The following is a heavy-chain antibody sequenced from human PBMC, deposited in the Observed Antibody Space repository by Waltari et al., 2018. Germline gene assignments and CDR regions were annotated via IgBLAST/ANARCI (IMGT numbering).Heavy chain of an antibody. Sequence: EVQLVESGGGLVKPGGSLRLSCAASGFTFSSYSMNWVRQAPGKGLEWVSSISSSSSYIYYADSVKGRFTISRDNAKNSLYLQMNSLRAEDTAVYYCVRDPNPALYSSSSEDYWGQGTLVTVSS. CDR3: VRDPNPALYSSSSEDY. D-gene: IGHD6-13*01. V-gene: IGHV3-21*01. J-gene: IGHJ4*02. CDR1: GFTFSSYS. CDR2: ISSSSSYI.